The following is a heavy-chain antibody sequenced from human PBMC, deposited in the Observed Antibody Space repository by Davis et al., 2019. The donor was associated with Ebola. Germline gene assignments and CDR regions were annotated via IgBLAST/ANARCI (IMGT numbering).Heavy chain of an antibody. CDR1: GFTFSSYE. CDR3: ATSPEYDN. Sequence: HTGGSLRLSCAASGFTFSSYEMSWVRQAPGKGLVWVSRINSDGSSTSYADSVKGRFTISRDNSKTTVFLQMNSLRADDTAVYFCATSPEYDNWGQGTLVTVSS. D-gene: IGHD1-14*01. CDR2: INSDGSST. V-gene: IGHV3-74*01. J-gene: IGHJ4*02.